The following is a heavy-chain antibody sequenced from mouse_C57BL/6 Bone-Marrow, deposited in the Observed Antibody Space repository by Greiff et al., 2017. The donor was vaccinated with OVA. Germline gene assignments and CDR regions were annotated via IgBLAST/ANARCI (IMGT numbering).Heavy chain of an antibody. CDR3: AYSNYGDFDV. Sequence: VKLMESGAELVRPGASVKLSCKASGYTFTDYYINWVKQRPGQGLEWIARIYPGSGNTYYNEKFKGKATLTAEKSSSTAYMQLSSLTSEDSAVYFCAYSNYGDFDVWGTGTTVTVSS. D-gene: IGHD2-5*01. CDR1: GYTFTDYY. J-gene: IGHJ1*03. CDR2: IYPGSGNT. V-gene: IGHV1-76*01.